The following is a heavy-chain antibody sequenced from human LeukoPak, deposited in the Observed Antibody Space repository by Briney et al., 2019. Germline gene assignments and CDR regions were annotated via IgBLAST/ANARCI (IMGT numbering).Heavy chain of an antibody. V-gene: IGHV3-49*04. CDR1: GLTFGDSG. CDR2: IGSKASGGTI. J-gene: IGHJ4*02. Sequence: PGGSLRVSCIVSGLTFGDSGMSWVRQAPGKGPEWVGFIGSKASGGTIEYAASVKGRFTISRDDSKSIAYLQMNSLKTEDTAIYYCTRGQKDFDYWGQGTLVTVSS. CDR3: TRGQKDFDY.